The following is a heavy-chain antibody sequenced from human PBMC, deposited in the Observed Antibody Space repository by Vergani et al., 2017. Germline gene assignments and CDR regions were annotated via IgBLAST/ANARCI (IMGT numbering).Heavy chain of an antibody. V-gene: IGHV3-33*01. J-gene: IGHJ4*02. CDR1: GFIFSNYG. Sequence: QVQLVESGGGVVQPGRSLRLSCAASGFIFSNYGLHWVRQAPGKGLEWVAVIWSDGNTKYYADSVKGRFTISRDNSKNTLYLQMKRLRAEDTAVYYCTRVDYLDTSPWDNWGQGTLVTVPS. D-gene: IGHD3-22*01. CDR2: IWSDGNTK. CDR3: TRVDYLDTSPWDN.